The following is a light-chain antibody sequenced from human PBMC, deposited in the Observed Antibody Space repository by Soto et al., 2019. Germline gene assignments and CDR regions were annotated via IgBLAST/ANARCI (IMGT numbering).Light chain of an antibody. J-gene: IGLJ1*01. CDR2: AIT. Sequence: QSALTQPPSASGSPGQSVTISCTGTSSDVGGYNFVSWYQQHPGKAPKLLIYAITKRASGVPSRFSGSKSGNTASLTVSGLQVEDEADYYCSSLADGDNYVFGTGTKVTVL. CDR1: SSDVGGYNF. V-gene: IGLV2-8*01. CDR3: SSLADGDNYV.